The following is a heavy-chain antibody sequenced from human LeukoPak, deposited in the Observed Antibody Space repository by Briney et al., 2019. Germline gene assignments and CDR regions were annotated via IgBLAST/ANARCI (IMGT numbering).Heavy chain of an antibody. CDR2: IYSGGST. J-gene: IGHJ4*02. CDR1: GFTFRDYF. Sequence: GGSLRLYSAASGFTFRDYFMSWVRQAPGKGLEWVSVIYSGGSTYYADSVKGRFAISRDNSKNTLYLQMNSLRAEDTAVYYCARDDPSGRYKDWGQGTLVTVSS. V-gene: IGHV3-66*01. D-gene: IGHD3-10*01. CDR3: ARDDPSGRYKD.